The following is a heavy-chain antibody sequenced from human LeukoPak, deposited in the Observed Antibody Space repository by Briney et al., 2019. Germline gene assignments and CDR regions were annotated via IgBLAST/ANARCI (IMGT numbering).Heavy chain of an antibody. J-gene: IGHJ5*02. CDR1: GGSISSYY. Sequence: SETLSLTCTVSGGSISSYYWSWIRQPPGKGLEWIGYIYYSGSTNYNPSLKSRVTISVDTSKNQFSLKLSSVTAADTAVYYCAREQISYYGSGSYTFDPWGQGTLVTVSS. V-gene: IGHV4-59*01. CDR2: IYYSGST. D-gene: IGHD3-10*01. CDR3: AREQISYYGSGSYTFDP.